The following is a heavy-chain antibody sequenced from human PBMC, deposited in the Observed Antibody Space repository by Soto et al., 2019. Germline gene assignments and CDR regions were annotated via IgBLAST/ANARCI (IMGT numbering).Heavy chain of an antibody. V-gene: IGHV3-23*01. Sequence: EGSLRLSCSASGITYSTYPMSLVRQSPGNGLEWVPGISACCGNTFYADSEKGRFTISRYKSQHTVCLQMNSLSYEDKAVSYSVKPPVITASYHYYSMDVSRKGNTV. J-gene: IGHJ6*03. CDR2: ISACCGNT. CDR1: GITYSTYP. D-gene: IGHD2-21*02. CDR3: VKPPVITASYHYYSMDV.